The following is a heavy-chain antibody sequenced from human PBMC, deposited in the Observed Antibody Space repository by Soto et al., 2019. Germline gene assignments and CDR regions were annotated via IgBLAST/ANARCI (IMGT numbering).Heavy chain of an antibody. D-gene: IGHD3-22*01. CDR1: GGSLSGYY. CDR3: ALSSGYWVRAFDI. Sequence: PSETLSLTCAVYGGSLSGYYWSWIRQPPGKGLEWIGEINHSGSTNYNPSLKSRVTISVDTSKNQFSLKLSSVTAADTAVYYCALSSGYWVRAFDIWGQGTMVT. V-gene: IGHV4-34*01. J-gene: IGHJ3*02. CDR2: INHSGST.